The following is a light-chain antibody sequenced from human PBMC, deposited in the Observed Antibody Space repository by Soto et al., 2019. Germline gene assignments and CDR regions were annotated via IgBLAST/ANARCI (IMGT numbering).Light chain of an antibody. CDR1: QSLVHSDGIAY. CDR3: MQGTHWPIT. CDR2: KVS. Sequence: DVVITQSPLSLPVTLGQPASISFRSNQSLVHSDGIAYFSWFPQRPGRSPRXXXYKVSNRDSGVPARFRGSGSGTDFALKISRVEAEDVGVYYCMQGTHWPITFGQGTRLEIK. V-gene: IGKV2-30*02. J-gene: IGKJ5*01.